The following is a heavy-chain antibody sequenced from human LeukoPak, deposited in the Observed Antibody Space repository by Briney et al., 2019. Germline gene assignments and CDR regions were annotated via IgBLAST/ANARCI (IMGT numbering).Heavy chain of an antibody. D-gene: IGHD5-12*01. CDR3: AKSHSVGYRGYFDY. V-gene: IGHV3-23*01. CDR2: ISDSGAST. CDR1: GFTFTTYA. Sequence: GGSLRLSCAASGFTFTTYAMSWVRQAPGKGLEWVSTISDSGASTYYADSVKGRYTISRDNSKNTLYLQMNSLRAEDTAVYYCAKSHSVGYRGYFDYWGQGALVTVSS. J-gene: IGHJ4*02.